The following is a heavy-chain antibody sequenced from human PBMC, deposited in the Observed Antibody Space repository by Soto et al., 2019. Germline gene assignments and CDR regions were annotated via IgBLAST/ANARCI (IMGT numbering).Heavy chain of an antibody. Sequence: GWSLRLSCASSVFTFINAWMSWVRQAPGKGLEWVGRIKSKTDGGTTDYAAPVKGRFTISRDDSKNTLYLQMNSLKTEDTAVYYCTTYHSSWYRFDYWGQGTLVTVSS. CDR3: TTYHSSWYRFDY. D-gene: IGHD6-13*01. V-gene: IGHV3-15*01. CDR2: IKSKTDGGTT. CDR1: VFTFINAW. J-gene: IGHJ4*02.